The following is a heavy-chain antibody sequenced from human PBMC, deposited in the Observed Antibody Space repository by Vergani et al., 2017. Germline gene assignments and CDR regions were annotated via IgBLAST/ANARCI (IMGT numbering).Heavy chain of an antibody. CDR2: IRGSGGST. CDR1: GFTFSSFA. J-gene: IGHJ3*02. CDR3: AKTGPNGDSGAVTDAFDI. Sequence: EVQLLESGGGLVQPGGSLRLSCAASGFTFSSFAMSWVRQAPGKGLDWVSVIRGSGGSTYYADSVKGRFTISRDNSKNTLYLQMNSLRAEDTAVYYCAKTGPNGDSGAVTDAFDIWGQGKMVNVSS. D-gene: IGHD2-15*01. V-gene: IGHV3-23*01.